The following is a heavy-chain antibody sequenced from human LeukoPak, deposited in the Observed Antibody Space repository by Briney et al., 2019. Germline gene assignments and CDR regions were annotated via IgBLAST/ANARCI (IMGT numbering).Heavy chain of an antibody. CDR2: IWHDGSKT. CDR1: GFTFSSYG. Sequence: GGSLRLSCIASGFTFSSYGMHWVRQAPGKGLEWVAIIWHDGSKTFYSDSVKGRFTVSRDNSKNTLYLQMNSLRAEDTAVYYCVKDYDFWSGYYSPTRGYFDYWGQGTLVTVSS. V-gene: IGHV3-30*02. J-gene: IGHJ4*02. D-gene: IGHD3-3*01. CDR3: VKDYDFWSGYYSPTRGYFDY.